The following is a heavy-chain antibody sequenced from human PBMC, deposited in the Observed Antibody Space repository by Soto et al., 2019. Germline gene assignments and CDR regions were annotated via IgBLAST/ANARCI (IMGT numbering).Heavy chain of an antibody. CDR2: IIPIFGTA. CDR1: GGTFSSYA. CDR3: ARKGAKRGSYWFDP. J-gene: IGHJ5*02. Sequence: ASVKVSCKASGGTFSSYAISWVRQAPGQGLEWMGGIIPIFGTANYAQKFQGRVTITADESTSTAYMELSSLRSEDTAVYYCARKGAKRGSYWFDPWGQGTLVTVSS. V-gene: IGHV1-69*13. D-gene: IGHD1-26*01.